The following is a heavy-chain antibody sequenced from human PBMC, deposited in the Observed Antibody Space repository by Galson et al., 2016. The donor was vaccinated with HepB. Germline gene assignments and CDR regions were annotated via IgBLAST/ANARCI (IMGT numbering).Heavy chain of an antibody. V-gene: IGHV1-69*13. Sequence: SVKVSCKASGGTFRNYAISWVRQAPGQGLEWMGGIIPIFGTPDYAQKFQDRVTITADESTDTVYMELTSLRSEDTALYYWARGDGTKLRGYSYGSFEDWGQGTLVTVSS. J-gene: IGHJ4*02. CDR3: ARGDGTKLRGYSYGSFED. D-gene: IGHD5-18*01. CDR2: IIPIFGTP. CDR1: GGTFRNYA.